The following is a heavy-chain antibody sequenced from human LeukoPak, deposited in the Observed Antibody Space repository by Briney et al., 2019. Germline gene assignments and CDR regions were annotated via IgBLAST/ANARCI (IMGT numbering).Heavy chain of an antibody. CDR1: GGSINSNNW. CDR3: ARGDRGYYYYYMDV. D-gene: IGHD3-10*01. J-gene: IGHJ6*03. V-gene: IGHV4-4*02. CDR2: IYHSGTT. Sequence: PGGSLRLSCAVSGGSINSNNWWSWVRQPPGKQLEWIGEIYHSGTTYYNPSLKSRVTISVDTSKNQFSLKLSSVTAADTAVYYCARGDRGYYYYYMDVWGKGTTVTVSS.